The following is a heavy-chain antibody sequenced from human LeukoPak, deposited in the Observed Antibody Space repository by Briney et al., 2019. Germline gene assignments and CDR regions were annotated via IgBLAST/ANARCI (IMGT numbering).Heavy chain of an antibody. CDR3: ARGDKYSSSSSFDY. D-gene: IGHD6-6*01. CDR2: ISAYNGNT. V-gene: IGHV1-18*01. J-gene: IGHJ4*02. Sequence: ASVKVSCKASGGTFNTYAISWVRQAPGQGLEWMGWISAYNGNTNYAQKLQGRVTMTTDTSTSTAYMELRSLRSDDTAVYYCARGDKYSSSSSFDYWGQGTLVTVSS. CDR1: GGTFNTYA.